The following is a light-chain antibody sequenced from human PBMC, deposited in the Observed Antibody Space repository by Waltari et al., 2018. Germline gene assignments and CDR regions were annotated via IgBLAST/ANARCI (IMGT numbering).Light chain of an antibody. CDR1: VLSQKY. Sequence: SYELTQPSSVSVSPGQTARITCSGDVLSQKYARWLQQKPGQAPLLLISEATRRPSGIPGRFSGSSSGTTVTLTMTGAQVEDEADYYCYSASDNNWVFGGGTMLTVL. J-gene: IGLJ3*02. CDR2: EAT. CDR3: YSASDNNWV. V-gene: IGLV3-27*01.